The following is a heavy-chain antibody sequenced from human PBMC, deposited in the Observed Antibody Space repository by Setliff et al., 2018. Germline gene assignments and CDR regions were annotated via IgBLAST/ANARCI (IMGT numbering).Heavy chain of an antibody. D-gene: IGHD2-8*02. CDR3: TVYNTGSSKDHY. V-gene: IGHV4-34*01. Sequence: SETLSLTCAVHGGSFSTYYWFWIRQPPGKGLEWIGEINHSGSTNYNPSLKSRVTISVDTSKNQFSLKLSSVTAADTALYYCTVYNTGSSKDHYWGQGTPVTVSS. CDR1: GGSFSTYY. J-gene: IGHJ4*02. CDR2: INHSGST.